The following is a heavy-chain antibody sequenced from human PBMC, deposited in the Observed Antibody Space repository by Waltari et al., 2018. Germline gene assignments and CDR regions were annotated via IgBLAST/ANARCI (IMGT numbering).Heavy chain of an antibody. D-gene: IGHD6-13*01. V-gene: IGHV1-8*03. CDR3: ARVSSSWFPYYYYYGMDV. CDR1: GYTFTSYD. J-gene: IGHJ6*02. Sequence: QVQLVQSGAEVKKPGASVKVSGKASGYTFTSYDINWVRQDTGQGLEWMGWINPNSGNTGYAQKFQGRVTITRNTSISTAYMELSSLRSEDTAVYYCARVSSSWFPYYYYYGMDVWGQGTTVTVSS. CDR2: INPNSGNT.